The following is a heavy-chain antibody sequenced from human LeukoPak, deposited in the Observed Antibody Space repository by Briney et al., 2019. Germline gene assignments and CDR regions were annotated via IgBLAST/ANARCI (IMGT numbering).Heavy chain of an antibody. CDR3: ARSGRYFDWLEGDWFDP. V-gene: IGHV4-59*01. Sequence: SETLSLTCTVSGGSISSYYWSWIRQPPGKGLEWIGYIYYSGSTNYNPSLKSRVTISVDTSKNQFSLKLRSVTAADTAVYYCARSGRYFDWLEGDWFDPWGQGTLVTVSS. CDR1: GGSISSYY. J-gene: IGHJ5*02. D-gene: IGHD3-9*01. CDR2: IYYSGST.